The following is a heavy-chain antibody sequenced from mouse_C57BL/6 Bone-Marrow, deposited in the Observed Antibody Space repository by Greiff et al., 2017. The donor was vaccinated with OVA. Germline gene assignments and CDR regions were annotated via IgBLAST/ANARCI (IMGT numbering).Heavy chain of an antibody. J-gene: IGHJ4*01. CDR3: ARNPGYYAMDY. CDR2: IYPSDSET. Sequence: QVHVKQPGAELVRPGSSVKLSCKASGYTFTSYWMDWVKQRPGQGLEWIGNIYPSDSETHYNQKFKDKATLTVDKSSSTAYMQLSSLTSEDSAVYYCARNPGYYAMDYWGQGTSVTVSS. CDR1: GYTFTSYW. V-gene: IGHV1-61*01.